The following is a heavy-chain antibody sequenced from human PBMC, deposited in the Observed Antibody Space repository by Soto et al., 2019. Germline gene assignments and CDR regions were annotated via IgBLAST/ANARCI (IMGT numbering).Heavy chain of an antibody. J-gene: IGHJ6*03. CDR1: GGSISSYY. V-gene: IGHV4-59*01. Sequence: SETLSLTCTVSGGSISSYYWSWIRQPPGKGLEWIGYIYYSGSTNYNPSLKSRVTISVDTSKNQFSLKLSSVTAADTAVYYCARDQYYGSGSYYYYYYMDVWGKGTTVTVSS. D-gene: IGHD3-10*01. CDR2: IYYSGST. CDR3: ARDQYYGSGSYYYYYYMDV.